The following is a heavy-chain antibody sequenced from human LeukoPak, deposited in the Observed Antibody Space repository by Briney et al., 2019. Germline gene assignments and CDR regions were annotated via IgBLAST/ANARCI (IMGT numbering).Heavy chain of an antibody. CDR3: ARGSTGITDDNWFDP. D-gene: IGHD5-24*01. Sequence: GRSLRLSCAASGFTFSSYGMHWVRQAPGKGLEWVAVIWYDGSNKYYADSVKGRFTISRDNSKNTLYLQMNSLRAEDTAVYYCARGSTGITDDNWFDPWGQGTLDTVSS. CDR1: GFTFSSYG. J-gene: IGHJ5*02. V-gene: IGHV3-33*01. CDR2: IWYDGSNK.